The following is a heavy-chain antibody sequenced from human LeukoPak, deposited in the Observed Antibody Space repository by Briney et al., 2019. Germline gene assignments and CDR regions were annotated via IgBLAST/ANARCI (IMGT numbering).Heavy chain of an antibody. D-gene: IGHD3-3*01. CDR1: GFTFNTYT. CDR2: ISGSSGII. CDR3: ARDQYDTWSRRGNFDS. J-gene: IGHJ4*02. V-gene: IGHV3-48*02. Sequence: GGSLRLSCAASGFTFNTYTMNWVRQTPGKGLEWVSYISGSSGIIDYADSVKGRFTISRNNAANSLSLQMNDLRDGDTAVFYCARDQYDTWSRRGNFDSWGQGTLVIVSS.